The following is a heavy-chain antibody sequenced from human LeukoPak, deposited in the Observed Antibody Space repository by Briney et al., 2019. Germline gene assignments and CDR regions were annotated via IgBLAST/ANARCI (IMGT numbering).Heavy chain of an antibody. J-gene: IGHJ6*03. CDR1: GFTFSSYS. CDR2: ISSSSSYI. V-gene: IGHV3-21*01. CDR3: AKSVWSSGSYYTYYYYMDV. D-gene: IGHD3-10*01. Sequence: GGSLRLSCAASGFTFSSYSMNWVRQAPGKGLEWVSSISSSSSYIYYADSVKGRFTISRDNAKNSLYLQMNSLRAEDTAVYYCAKSVWSSGSYYTYYYYMDVWGKGTTVTVSS.